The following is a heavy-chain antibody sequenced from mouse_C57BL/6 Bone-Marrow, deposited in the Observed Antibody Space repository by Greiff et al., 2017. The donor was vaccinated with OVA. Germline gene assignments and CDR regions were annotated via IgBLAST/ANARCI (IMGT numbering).Heavy chain of an antibody. CDR3: ARDSKNYAMDY. Sequence: EVKLVESGGGLVKPGGSLKLSCAASGFTFSSYAMSWVRQTPEKRLEWVATISDGGSYTYYPDNVKGRFTISRDNAKNNLYLQMSHLKSEDTAMYYCARDSKNYAMDYWGQGTSVTVSS. CDR1: GFTFSSYA. J-gene: IGHJ4*01. CDR2: ISDGGSYT. D-gene: IGHD2-5*01. V-gene: IGHV5-4*01.